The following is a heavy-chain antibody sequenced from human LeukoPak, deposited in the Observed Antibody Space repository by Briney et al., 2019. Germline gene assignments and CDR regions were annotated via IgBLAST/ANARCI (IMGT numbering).Heavy chain of an antibody. Sequence: GGSLRLSCAASGFTFDDYAMHWVRQAPGKGLEWVSGISWNSGSIGYADSVKGRFTISRDNAKNSLYLQMNSLRAEDTALYYCAKDRGRDGYYYFDYWGQGTLVTVSS. V-gene: IGHV3-9*01. D-gene: IGHD5-18*01. CDR3: AKDRGRDGYYYFDY. CDR2: ISWNSGSI. CDR1: GFTFDDYA. J-gene: IGHJ4*02.